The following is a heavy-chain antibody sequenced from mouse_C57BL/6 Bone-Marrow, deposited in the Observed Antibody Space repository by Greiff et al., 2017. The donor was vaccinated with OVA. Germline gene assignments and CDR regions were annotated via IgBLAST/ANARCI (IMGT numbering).Heavy chain of an antibody. V-gene: IGHV14-4*01. CDR3: TLYLFAY. J-gene: IGHJ3*01. CDR2: IDPENGDT. CDR1: GFNIKDDY. D-gene: IGHD5-5*01. Sequence: VQLKQSGAELVRPGASVKLSCTASGFNIKDDYMHWVKQRPEQGLEWIGWIDPENGDTEYASKFQGKATITADTSSNTAYLQLSSLTSEDTAVYYCTLYLFAYWGQGTLVTVSA.